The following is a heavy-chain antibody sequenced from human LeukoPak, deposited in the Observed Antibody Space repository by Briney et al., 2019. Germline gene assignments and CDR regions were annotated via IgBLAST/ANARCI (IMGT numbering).Heavy chain of an antibody. V-gene: IGHV3-74*01. CDR3: AKDPTLPGTAEYFQH. CDR2: INSDGSST. J-gene: IGHJ1*01. D-gene: IGHD6-13*01. Sequence: GGSLRLSCAASGFTFSSYWMHWVRQAPGKGLVWVSRINSDGSSTSYADSVKGRFTISRDNSKNTLYLQMNSLRAEDTAVYYCAKDPTLPGTAEYFQHWGQGTLVTVSS. CDR1: GFTFSSYW.